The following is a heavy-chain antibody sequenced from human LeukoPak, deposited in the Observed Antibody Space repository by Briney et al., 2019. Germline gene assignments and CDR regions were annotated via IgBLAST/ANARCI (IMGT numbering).Heavy chain of an antibody. D-gene: IGHD3-10*01. CDR2: IIPILGIA. V-gene: IGHV1-69*04. Sequence: SVKVSCKASGGTFSSYAISWVRQAPGQELEWMGRIIPILGIANYAQKFQGRVTITADKSTSTAYMELSSLRSEDTAVYYCARNYGSGSYSDYWGQGTLVTVSS. CDR1: GGTFSSYA. J-gene: IGHJ4*02. CDR3: ARNYGSGSYSDY.